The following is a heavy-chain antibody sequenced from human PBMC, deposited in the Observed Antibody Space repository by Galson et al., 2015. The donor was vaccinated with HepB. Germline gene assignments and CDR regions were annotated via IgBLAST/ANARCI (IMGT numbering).Heavy chain of an antibody. D-gene: IGHD3-16*01. CDR2: ISISSSTI. J-gene: IGHJ4*02. Sequence: SLRLSCAASGFTFSSSIMNWVRQAPGKGLEWVSYISISSSTIYYADSVKGRFTISRDNAKNSLYLQWGSLRGSDTATYYCARQRDHGWGSFMEFWGQGTRVTVSS. V-gene: IGHV3-48*01. CDR1: GFTFSSSI. CDR3: ARQRDHGWGSFMEF.